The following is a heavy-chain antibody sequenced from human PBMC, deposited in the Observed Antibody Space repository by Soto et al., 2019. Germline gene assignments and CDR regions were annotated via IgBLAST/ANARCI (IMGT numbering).Heavy chain of an antibody. V-gene: IGHV4-31*03. J-gene: IGHJ6*02. CDR1: GGSINSGAYF. D-gene: IGHD3-10*01. Sequence: QLQLQESGPGLVKPSQTLSLTCTVSGGSINSGAYFWSWIRQHPGRGLEWIGYVSKIGSTYYNPSLKSRFTISGDTSKSQFSLNLSSVTAADTAIYYCARGLVRGPFYFHALDVWGQGTTVTVSS. CDR2: VSKIGST. CDR3: ARGLVRGPFYFHALDV.